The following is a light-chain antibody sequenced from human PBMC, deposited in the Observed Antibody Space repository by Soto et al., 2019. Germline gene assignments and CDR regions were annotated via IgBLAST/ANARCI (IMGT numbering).Light chain of an antibody. V-gene: IGKV1-5*03. Sequence: DIQMTQSPSTLSASVGDRVTITCRASQSISSWLAWYQQKPGKAPKLLIYKASSLESGVPSRFSGSGSGTEFTLTISSLQPDDFATYYCQQYNSLWTFVQGTKVEIK. CDR3: QQYNSLWT. J-gene: IGKJ1*01. CDR2: KAS. CDR1: QSISSW.